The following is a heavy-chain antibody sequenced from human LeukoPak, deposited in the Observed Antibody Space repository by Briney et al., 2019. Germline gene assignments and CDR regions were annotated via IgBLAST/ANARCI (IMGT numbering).Heavy chain of an antibody. CDR3: ARGDYYGSGSYWYYFDY. CDR2: ISYDGSLK. Sequence: GRSLRLSCAASGFTFSTYTMHWVRQAPGKGLERVAVISYDGSLKYYADSVKGRFTISRDNSKNTVFLQMNSLRAEDTAVYYCARGDYYGSGSYWYYFDYWGQGTLVTVSS. CDR1: GFTFSTYT. D-gene: IGHD3-10*01. J-gene: IGHJ4*02. V-gene: IGHV3-30*04.